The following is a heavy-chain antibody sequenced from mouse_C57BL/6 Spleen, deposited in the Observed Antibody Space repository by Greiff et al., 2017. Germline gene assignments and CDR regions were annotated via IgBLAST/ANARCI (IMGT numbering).Heavy chain of an antibody. CDR3: ARADYEQYYFDY. J-gene: IGHJ2*01. D-gene: IGHD2-4*01. CDR2: INPNYGTT. CDR1: GYSFTDYN. Sequence: EVQLQESGPELVKPGASVKISCKASGYSFTDYNMNWVKQSNGKRLEWIGVINPNYGTTSYNQKFKGTATLTVDQTSSTTDMQLNSLTSEDSAFDYCARADYEQYYFDYWGQGTTLTVSS. V-gene: IGHV1-39*01.